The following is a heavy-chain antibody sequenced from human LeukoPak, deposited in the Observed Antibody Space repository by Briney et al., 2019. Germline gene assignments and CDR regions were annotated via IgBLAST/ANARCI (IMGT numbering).Heavy chain of an antibody. J-gene: IGHJ3*02. D-gene: IGHD3-22*01. CDR1: GFTFSSYS. V-gene: IGHV3-21*01. Sequence: SGGSLRLSCAASGFTFSSYSMTWVRQAPGKGLEWVSSISSSSSYIYYADSVKGRFTISRDNAKNSLYLQMNSLRAEDTAVYYCARDLSSGYDYAFDIWGQGTMVTVSS. CDR2: ISSSSSYI. CDR3: ARDLSSGYDYAFDI.